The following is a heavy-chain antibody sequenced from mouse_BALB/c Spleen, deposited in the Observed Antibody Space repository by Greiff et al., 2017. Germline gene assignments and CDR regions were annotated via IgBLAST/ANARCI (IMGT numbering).Heavy chain of an antibody. CDR1: GFNIKDYY. J-gene: IGHJ3*01. D-gene: IGHD1-1*02. CDR2: IDPENGDT. Sequence: VQLQQSGAELVRSGASVKLSCTASGFNIKDYYMHWVKQRPEQGLEWIGWIDPENGDTEYAPKFQGKATMTADTSSNTAYLQLSSLTSEDTAVYYCIASTMGGSFAYWGQGTLVTVSA. V-gene: IGHV14-4*02. CDR3: IASTMGGSFAY.